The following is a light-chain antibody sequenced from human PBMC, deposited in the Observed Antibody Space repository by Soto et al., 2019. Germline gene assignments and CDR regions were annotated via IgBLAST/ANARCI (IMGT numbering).Light chain of an antibody. CDR1: QSVNSN. V-gene: IGKV3-20*01. Sequence: EIVMTQSPATLSVSPGERATLSCKASQSVNSNLAWYQQKPGQAPRLLIYGASSRATGIPDRFSGSGSGTDFTLTISRLEPEDFAVFYCQHYDSLPITLGQGTRLEIK. CDR3: QHYDSLPIT. J-gene: IGKJ5*01. CDR2: GAS.